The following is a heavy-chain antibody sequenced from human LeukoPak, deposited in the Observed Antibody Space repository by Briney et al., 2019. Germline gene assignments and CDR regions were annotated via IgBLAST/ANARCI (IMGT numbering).Heavy chain of an antibody. CDR2: IYWDDDK. Sequence: SGPALVKPTQTLTLTCTFSGFSLSTSGMCVSWIRQPPGKALEWLALIYWDDDKRYIPSLKSRLTITKDTSKNQVVLTMTNMDPVDTATYYCAHRDIGSGYYRHWGQGTLVTVSS. J-gene: IGHJ4*02. CDR1: GFSLSTSGMC. D-gene: IGHD3-22*01. V-gene: IGHV2-5*08. CDR3: AHRDIGSGYYRH.